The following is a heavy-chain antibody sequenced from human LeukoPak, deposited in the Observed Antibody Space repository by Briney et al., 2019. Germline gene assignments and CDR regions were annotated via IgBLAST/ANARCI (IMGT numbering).Heavy chain of an antibody. V-gene: IGHV4-38-2*01. Sequence: SETLSLTCAVSGYSISSGYYWGWIRQPPGKGLEWIGSIYHSGVTYYNPSLKSRVTISVDTSKNQFSLKLSSVTAADTAVYYCARLPPYSSSSYYFDYWGQGTLVTVSS. CDR2: IYHSGVT. J-gene: IGHJ4*02. D-gene: IGHD6-6*01. CDR1: GYSISSGYY. CDR3: ARLPPYSSSSYYFDY.